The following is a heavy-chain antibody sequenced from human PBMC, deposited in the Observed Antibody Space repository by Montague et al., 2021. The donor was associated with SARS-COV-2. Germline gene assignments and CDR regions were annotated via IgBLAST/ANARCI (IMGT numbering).Heavy chain of an antibody. D-gene: IGHD1-20*01. CDR1: GFSLSTSGMC. CDR2: IXWDDDK. CDR3: ARMAPITGLDY. Sequence: VKPTQTLTLTCTFSGFSLSTSGMCVSWIRQPPGKALEWLARIXWDDDKYYSTPLKTRLTISKDTSKNQVVLTMTNMDPVDTATYYCARMAPITGLDYWGQGTLVTVSS. V-gene: IGHV2-70*11. J-gene: IGHJ4*02.